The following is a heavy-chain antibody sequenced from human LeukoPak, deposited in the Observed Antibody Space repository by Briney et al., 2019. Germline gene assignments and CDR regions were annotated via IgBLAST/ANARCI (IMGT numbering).Heavy chain of an antibody. CDR2: IKQDGSEK. CDR3: ARDRLLYYYDSGPAGHFQH. Sequence: GGSLRLSCAASGFTFSSYWMSWVRQAPGKGLEWVANIKQDGSEKYYVDSVKGRFTISRDNAKNSLYLQMSSLRADDTAVYYCARDRLLYYYDSGPAGHFQHWGQGTLVTVSS. V-gene: IGHV3-7*01. CDR1: GFTFSSYW. J-gene: IGHJ1*01. D-gene: IGHD3-22*01.